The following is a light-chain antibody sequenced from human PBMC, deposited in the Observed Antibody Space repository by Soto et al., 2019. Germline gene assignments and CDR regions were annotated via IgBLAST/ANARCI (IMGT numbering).Light chain of an antibody. CDR3: CSYAGSSTWV. CDR2: EGS. Sequence: QSALTQPASVSGSPGQSITISCTGTSSDVGSYNLVSWYQQHPGKAPELMIYEGSKRPSGVSNRFSGSKSGNTASLTISGLQAEDAADYYCCSYAGSSTWVFGGGTKLTVL. J-gene: IGLJ3*02. V-gene: IGLV2-23*01. CDR1: SSDVGSYNL.